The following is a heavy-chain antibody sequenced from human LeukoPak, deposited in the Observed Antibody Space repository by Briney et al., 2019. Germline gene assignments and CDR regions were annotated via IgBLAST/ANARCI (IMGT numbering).Heavy chain of an antibody. CDR1: GFTFDDYT. D-gene: IGHD2-21*01. CDR3: AKTLWKSYYYYGMDV. V-gene: IGHV3-9*01. CDR2: ISRDSGRI. J-gene: IGHJ6*02. Sequence: SLRLSCAASGFTFDDYTMHWVRQAPGKDLEWVSGISRDSGRIGYADSVEGRFTISRDNAESSLHLQMNSLRPEDTALYYCAKTLWKSYYYYGMDVWGQGTTVTVSS.